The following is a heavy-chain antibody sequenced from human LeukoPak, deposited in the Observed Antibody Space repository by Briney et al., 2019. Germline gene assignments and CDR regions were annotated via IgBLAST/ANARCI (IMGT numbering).Heavy chain of an antibody. J-gene: IGHJ6*02. CDR1: VYTFTSYA. V-gene: IGHV1-3*01. CDR2: INAGNGNT. Sequence: EASVKVSCKASVYTFTSYAMHWVRQAPGQRLEWMGWINAGNGNTKYSQKFQGRVTITRDTSASTAYMELSSLRSEDTAVYYCARDYEWSIAAAGTFYYYYGMDVWGQGTTVTVSS. D-gene: IGHD6-13*01. CDR3: ARDYEWSIAAAGTFYYYYGMDV.